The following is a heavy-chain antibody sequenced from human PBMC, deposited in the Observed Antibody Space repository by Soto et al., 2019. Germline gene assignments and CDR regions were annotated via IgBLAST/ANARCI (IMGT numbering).Heavy chain of an antibody. CDR1: GFTFSRYT. D-gene: IGHD6-19*01. J-gene: IGHJ4*02. CDR3: ARSFGAVAGFVDV. V-gene: IGHV3-21*01. CDR2: ISSSSTYI. Sequence: GGSLGLSCAASGFTFSRYTINWVRQAPGKGLEWVSSISSSSTYIYYADSVKGRFTISRDDAKKSLYLQMNSLRAEDTAFYYCARSFGAVAGFVDVWGQGTLVTVSS.